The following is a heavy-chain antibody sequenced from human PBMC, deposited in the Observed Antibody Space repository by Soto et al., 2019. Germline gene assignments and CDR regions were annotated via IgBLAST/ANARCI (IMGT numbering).Heavy chain of an antibody. V-gene: IGHV3-48*02. CDR3: ARDWDIVILSVPIPNYNYGMDV. CDR2: ISSRSDTL. D-gene: IGHD2-15*01. J-gene: IGHJ6*02. CDR1: GFTFSAYA. Sequence: GGSLRLSCEGSGFTFSAYAMNWVRQAPGKGLEWVSYISSRSDTLYYADSVKGRFTISRDNAKNSVYMQVNNLRDEDTAVYYCARDWDIVILSVPIPNYNYGMDVWGQGTTVTVSS.